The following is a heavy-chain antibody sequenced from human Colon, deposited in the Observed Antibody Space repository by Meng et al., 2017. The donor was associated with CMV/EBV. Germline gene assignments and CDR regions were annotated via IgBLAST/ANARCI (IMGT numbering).Heavy chain of an antibody. CDR2: ISGSGGST. CDR1: GFTFSSYA. J-gene: IGHJ4*02. Sequence: GESLKISCAASGFTFSSYAMSWVRQAPGKGLEWVSAISGSGGSTYYADSVKGRFTISRDNSKNTLYLQMNSLRVEDTAVYYCAKGDISGWFYFDYWGQGTLVTVSS. D-gene: IGHD6-19*01. CDR3: AKGDISGWFYFDY. V-gene: IGHV3-23*01.